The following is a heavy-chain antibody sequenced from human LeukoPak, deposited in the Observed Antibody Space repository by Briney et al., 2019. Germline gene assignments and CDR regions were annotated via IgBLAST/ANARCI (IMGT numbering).Heavy chain of an antibody. V-gene: IGHV4-30-4*01. D-gene: IGHD6-13*01. CDR2: IYYSGST. CDR3: AMGLAAAGTWVLGY. Sequence: SETLSLTCTVSGGSISSGDYYWSWIRQPPGKGLEWIGYIYYSGSTYYNPSLKSRVTISVDTSKNQFSMKLSSVTAADTAVYYCAMGLAAAGTWVLGYWGQGTLVTVSS. J-gene: IGHJ4*02. CDR1: GGSISSGDYY.